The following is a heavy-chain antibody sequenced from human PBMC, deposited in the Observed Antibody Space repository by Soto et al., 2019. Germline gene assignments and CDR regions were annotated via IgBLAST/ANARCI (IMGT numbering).Heavy chain of an antibody. D-gene: IGHD2-8*01. Sequence: QVQLVQSGAEVKKPGASVKVSCKASGYAFGAYYIYWVRQAPGQGLEWMGYINPHGGGARYVQEFRDRLTITTDTPKDTACMELRSLTSDDTAIYYCAKDRVRTPNGADSFDVWGQGTSVTVS. V-gene: IGHV1-2*02. CDR2: INPHGGGA. J-gene: IGHJ3*01. CDR3: AKDRVRTPNGADSFDV. CDR1: GYAFGAYY.